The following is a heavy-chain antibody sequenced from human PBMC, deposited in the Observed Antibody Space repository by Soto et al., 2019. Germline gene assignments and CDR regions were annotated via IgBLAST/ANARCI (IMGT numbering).Heavy chain of an antibody. Sequence: QVQLVQSGAEVKKPGASVKVSCKVSGYTLTELSMHWVRQAPVIGLEWMGGFDPEDGETIYAQKFQGRVTMTEDTSTDTAYMELSILRSEDTAVYYCAIGSGGGGAALWFGEGGQGTLVTVSS. CDR3: AIGSGGGGAALWFGE. CDR1: GYTLTELS. J-gene: IGHJ4*02. CDR2: FDPEDGET. V-gene: IGHV1-24*01. D-gene: IGHD3-10*01.